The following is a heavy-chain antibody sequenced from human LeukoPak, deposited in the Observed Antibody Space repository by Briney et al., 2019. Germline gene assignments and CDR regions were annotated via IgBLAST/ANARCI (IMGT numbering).Heavy chain of an antibody. CDR1: GYTFTSYG. J-gene: IGHJ4*02. D-gene: IGHD3-10*01. V-gene: IGHV1-2*02. CDR3: ARSITMVRGVITPPSDY. Sequence: ASVKVSCKASGYTFTSYGISWVRQAPGQGLEWMGWINPNSGGTNYAQKFQGRVTMTRDTSISTAYMELSRLRSDDTAVYYCARSITMVRGVITPPSDYWGQGTLVTVSS. CDR2: INPNSGGT.